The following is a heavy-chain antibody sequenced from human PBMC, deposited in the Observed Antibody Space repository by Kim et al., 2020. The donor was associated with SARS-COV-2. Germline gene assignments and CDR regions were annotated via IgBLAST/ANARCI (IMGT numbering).Heavy chain of an antibody. D-gene: IGHD5-12*01. Sequence: SETLSLTCAVSGDSISTSRWWSWVRQPPGKGLEWIGEIHHSGITHYNPSLKSRVTISVDKSNNHFSLRLNSVTAADTAVYHCASQGGYFIDYWGQGTLVTVSS. V-gene: IGHV4-4*02. CDR1: GDSISTSRW. J-gene: IGHJ4*02. CDR3: ASQGGYFIDY. CDR2: IHHSGIT.